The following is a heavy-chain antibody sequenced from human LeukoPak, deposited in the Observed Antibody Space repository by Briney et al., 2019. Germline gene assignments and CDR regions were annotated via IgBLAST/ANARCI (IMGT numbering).Heavy chain of an antibody. J-gene: IGHJ4*02. Sequence: GGSLRLSCAASGFNFGGYEVSWVRQAPGKGLEWVAYFAGSDTTTYYADSVKGRFTISRDNARNSLYLQMDSLRAEDTALYYCTTLGSDLDYWGQGTLVTVSS. CDR1: GFNFGGYE. D-gene: IGHD3-10*01. V-gene: IGHV3-48*03. CDR2: FAGSDTTT. CDR3: TTLGSDLDY.